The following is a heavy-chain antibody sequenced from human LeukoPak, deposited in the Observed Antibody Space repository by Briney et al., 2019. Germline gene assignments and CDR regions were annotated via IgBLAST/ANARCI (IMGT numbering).Heavy chain of an antibody. Sequence: SETLSLTCAVYGGSFSGYYWSWIRQPPGKGLEWIGEINHSGSTNYNPSLKSRVTISVDTSKNQFSLKLSSVTAADTAVYYCAIGPDFYDFWSGYWDYWGQGTLVTVSS. J-gene: IGHJ4*02. V-gene: IGHV4-34*01. CDR1: GGSFSGYY. CDR2: INHSGST. CDR3: AIGPDFYDFWSGYWDY. D-gene: IGHD3-3*01.